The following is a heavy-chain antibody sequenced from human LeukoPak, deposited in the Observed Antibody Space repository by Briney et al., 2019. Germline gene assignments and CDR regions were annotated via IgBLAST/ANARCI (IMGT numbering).Heavy chain of an antibody. CDR1: GISMSSYY. V-gene: IGHV4-59*08. D-gene: IGHD3-3*02. J-gene: IGHJ1*01. CDR3: ESLPREPPPRGNRHFWRRYSDH. Sequence: SQTLSLTCTVSGISMSSYYWSWIRQPPGKGREWIGYIYDSGSANYSPSLKRRVTISVDTSKNQFSLKLNSVTAADPAVYYCESLPREPPPRGNRHFWRRYSDHWAQGILVTVSS. CDR2: IYDSGSA.